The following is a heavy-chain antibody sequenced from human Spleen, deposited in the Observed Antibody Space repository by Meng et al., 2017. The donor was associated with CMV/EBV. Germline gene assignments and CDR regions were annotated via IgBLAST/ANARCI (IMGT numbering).Heavy chain of an antibody. V-gene: IGHV4-34*01. Sequence: VQLQQWGDGLLKPSATLSLTCSGYGGSFSGYSWSWIRQPPGKGLEWIGEINHSGSTNYNPSLKSRVTISVDTSKNQFSLKLSSVTAADTAVYYCATGLMVYYYFDYWGQGTLVTVSS. CDR1: GGSFSGYS. J-gene: IGHJ4*02. CDR3: ATGLMVYYYFDY. D-gene: IGHD2-8*01. CDR2: INHSGST.